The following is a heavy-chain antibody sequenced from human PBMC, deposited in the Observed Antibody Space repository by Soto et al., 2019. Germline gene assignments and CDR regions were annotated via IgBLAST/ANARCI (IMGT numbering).Heavy chain of an antibody. CDR3: AREGADLHAFDI. CDR2: ISYDGSNK. D-gene: IGHD1-26*01. CDR1: GFTFSSYA. Sequence: PGGSLRLSCAASGFTFSSYAMHWVRQAPGKGLEWVAVISYDGSNKYYADSVKGRFTISRDNSKNTLYLQMNSLRAEDTAVYYCAREGADLHAFDIWGQATMVTVS. J-gene: IGHJ3*02. V-gene: IGHV3-30-3*01.